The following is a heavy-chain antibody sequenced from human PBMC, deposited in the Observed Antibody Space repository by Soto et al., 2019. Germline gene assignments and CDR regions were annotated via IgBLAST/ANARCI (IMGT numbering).Heavy chain of an antibody. Sequence: QVQLVQSGAEVTKPGSSVKVSCKAPGGTFSSYAISWVRQAPGQGLEWMGGIIPIFGTAKYAQKFQGRVTITADESTSTGYMELSSLRSEDTAVYYCARSQRGSSSLDIYYYYYYGMDVWGQGTTVTVSS. CDR1: GGTFSSYA. CDR3: ARSQRGSSSLDIYYYYYYGMDV. J-gene: IGHJ6*02. D-gene: IGHD2-15*01. V-gene: IGHV1-69*01. CDR2: IIPIFGTA.